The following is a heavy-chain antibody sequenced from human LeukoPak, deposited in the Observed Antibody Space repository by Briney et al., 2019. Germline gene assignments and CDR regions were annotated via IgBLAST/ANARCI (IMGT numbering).Heavy chain of an antibody. D-gene: IGHD3-22*01. CDR2: LSHSGSI. Sequence: SETLSLTCAVSGYSISSGRYWGWVRQPPGKGLEWIGSLSHSGSIYYNPSLESRVTKSVDTSKNQFSLRLSSVTAADTAVYYCVRQRYVYGYCDPWGPGTLVTVSS. CDR1: GYSISSGRY. CDR3: VRQRYVYGYCDP. V-gene: IGHV4-38-2*01. J-gene: IGHJ5*02.